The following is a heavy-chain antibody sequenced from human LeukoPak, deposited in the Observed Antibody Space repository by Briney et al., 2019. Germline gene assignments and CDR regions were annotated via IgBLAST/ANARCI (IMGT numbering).Heavy chain of an antibody. D-gene: IGHD3-3*01. CDR3: ARHPYDFWTNNYFDH. Sequence: SETLSLTCTVSGASLRSSNSYWGWIRQPPGKGLEWIGSIYYSGSTYYNPSLKSRVTVSIDTSKNQFSLRLSSVTAADTAVYYCARHPYDFWTNNYFDHWGQGTLVTVSS. J-gene: IGHJ4*02. CDR2: IYYSGST. V-gene: IGHV4-39*01. CDR1: GASLRSSNSY.